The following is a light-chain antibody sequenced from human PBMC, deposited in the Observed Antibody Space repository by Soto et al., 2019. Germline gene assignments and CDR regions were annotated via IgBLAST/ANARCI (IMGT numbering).Light chain of an antibody. CDR2: WAS. CDR3: QQYHSWPPRT. V-gene: IGKV4-1*01. CDR1: QSVLYSSNNKNY. J-gene: IGKJ1*01. Sequence: DIVMTQSPDSLAVSLGERATINCKSSQSVLYSSNNKNYLAWYQQKPGQPPKLLIYWASTRESGVPDRFSGSGSGTDFTLTISSLQAEDVAVYYCQQYHSWPPRTFGQGTEVEIK.